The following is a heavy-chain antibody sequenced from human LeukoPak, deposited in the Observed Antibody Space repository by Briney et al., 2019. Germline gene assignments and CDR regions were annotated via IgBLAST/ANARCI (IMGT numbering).Heavy chain of an antibody. D-gene: IGHD1/OR15-1a*01. CDR2: IKQDGSEE. J-gene: IGHJ6*04. V-gene: IGHV3-7*03. CDR1: GFTFSSYW. CDR3: ARETGTFYYYGMDV. Sequence: GGSLRLSCAASGFTFSSYWMSWVRQAPGKGLEWVANIKQDGSEEYYVDSVKGRFTISRDNAKNSLYLQMNSLRAEDTAVYYCARETGTFYYYGMDVWGKGTTVTVSS.